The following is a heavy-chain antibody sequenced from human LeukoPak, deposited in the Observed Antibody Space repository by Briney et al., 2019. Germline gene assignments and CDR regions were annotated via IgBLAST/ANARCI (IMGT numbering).Heavy chain of an antibody. V-gene: IGHV1-18*01. CDR1: GYTFTSYG. CDR2: ICAYNGNT. CDR3: ARVDGIAAASIFDY. D-gene: IGHD6-13*01. J-gene: IGHJ4*02. Sequence: ASVKVSCKASGYTFTSYGISWVRQAPGQGLEWMGWICAYNGNTNYAQTLQGRVTMTTDTSTSTAYMELRSLRSDDTAVYYCARVDGIAAASIFDYWGQGTLVTVSS.